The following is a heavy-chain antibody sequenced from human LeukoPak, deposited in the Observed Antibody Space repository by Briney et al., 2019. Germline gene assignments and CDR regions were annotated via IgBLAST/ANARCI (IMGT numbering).Heavy chain of an antibody. Sequence: SETLSLTCTVSGASISSYYWSWIRQPPGKGLEWIGYIYYSGSTNYTPSLKSRVTISVDTSKNQFSLKLSSVTAADTAVYYCARATQQLVDYWGQGTLVTVSS. V-gene: IGHV4-59*01. D-gene: IGHD6-13*01. CDR1: GASISSYY. CDR3: ARATQQLVDY. J-gene: IGHJ4*02. CDR2: IYYSGST.